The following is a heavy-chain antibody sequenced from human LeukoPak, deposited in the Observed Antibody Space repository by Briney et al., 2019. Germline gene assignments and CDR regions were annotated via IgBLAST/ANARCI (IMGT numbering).Heavy chain of an antibody. CDR3: AEGRGIPVYFFDY. CDR2: ISGGGGSA. CDR1: GFTFSTYT. V-gene: IGHV3-23*01. Sequence: GGSLRLSCAASGFTFSTYTMTWVRQAPGKGLEWVSSISGGGGSAYYADSVKGRFTTSRDNSKNTLYLQMDSLRADDTAVYSCAEGRGIPVYFFDYWGQGTLVTVSS. D-gene: IGHD2-8*01. J-gene: IGHJ4*02.